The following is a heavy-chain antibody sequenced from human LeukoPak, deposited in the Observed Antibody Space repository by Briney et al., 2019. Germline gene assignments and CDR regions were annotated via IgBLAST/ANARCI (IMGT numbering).Heavy chain of an antibody. J-gene: IGHJ4*02. Sequence: GGSLSLSRAPSGFTLCSYAMSWVPQAPGEGVEWVSAISGSGGSTYSAHSVKGRFTISRDNSKNTLYLQMNSLRAEDTAVYYCAKGSMVGALCCFDYWGQGTLVTVSS. CDR2: ISGSGGST. D-gene: IGHD3-10*01. CDR1: GFTLCSYA. CDR3: AKGSMVGALCCFDY. V-gene: IGHV3-23*01.